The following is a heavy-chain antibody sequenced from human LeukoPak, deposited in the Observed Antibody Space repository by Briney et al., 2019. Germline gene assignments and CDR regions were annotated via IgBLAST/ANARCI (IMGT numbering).Heavy chain of an antibody. J-gene: IGHJ5*02. Sequence: SETLSLTRTVSGGPISSYYWSWIRQPAGKGLEWIGRIYTSGSTNYNPSLKSRVTMSVDTSKNQFSLKLSSVTAADTAVYYCARDWVFGVVDYFDPWGQGTLVTVSS. V-gene: IGHV4-4*07. CDR3: ARDWVFGVVDYFDP. CDR2: IYTSGST. CDR1: GGPISSYY. D-gene: IGHD3-3*01.